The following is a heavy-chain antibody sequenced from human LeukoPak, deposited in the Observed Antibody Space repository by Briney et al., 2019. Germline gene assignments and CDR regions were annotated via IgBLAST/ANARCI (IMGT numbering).Heavy chain of an antibody. Sequence: GGSLRLSCAASGFTFSSYWMHWVRQAPGKGLVWVSRINTDGSSTSYADSVKGRFTISRDNAKNSVYLQMSSLKAEDTAVYYCTGDQSRHGWHDYWGQGTLVTVSS. V-gene: IGHV3-74*01. D-gene: IGHD6-19*01. J-gene: IGHJ4*02. CDR2: INTDGSST. CDR3: TGDQSRHGWHDY. CDR1: GFTFSSYW.